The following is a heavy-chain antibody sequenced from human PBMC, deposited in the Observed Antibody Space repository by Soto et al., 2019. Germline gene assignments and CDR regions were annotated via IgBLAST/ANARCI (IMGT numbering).Heavy chain of an antibody. V-gene: IGHV2-5*02. CDR3: AHGSGWLSDY. CDR2: IYWDDDK. D-gene: IGHD6-19*01. J-gene: IGHJ4*02. Sequence: QITLKESGPTLVNPTQTLTLTCTFSGFSLSSPAVGVNWIRQPPGKALEWLALIYWDDDKQYSPSLRSRLTITKDTSKNQVVLTMTNMDPVDTATYYCAHGSGWLSDYWGQGTLVTVSS. CDR1: GFSLSSPAVG.